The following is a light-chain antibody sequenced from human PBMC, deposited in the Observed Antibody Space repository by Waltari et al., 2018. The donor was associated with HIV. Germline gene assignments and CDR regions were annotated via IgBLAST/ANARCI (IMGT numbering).Light chain of an antibody. CDR1: QDISNY. Sequence: DIQMTQSPSSLSASVGDRISITCRASQDISNYLAWFQQKPGEAPKSLIFDASSLQSGVPSKFSGSGSGTDFTRTISSMQPEDFATYYCQQYHSYPYTFGQGTKLES. CDR2: DAS. J-gene: IGKJ2*01. V-gene: IGKV1-16*02. CDR3: QQYHSYPYT.